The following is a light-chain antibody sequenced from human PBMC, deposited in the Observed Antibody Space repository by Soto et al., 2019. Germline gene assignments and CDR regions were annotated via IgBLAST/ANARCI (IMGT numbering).Light chain of an antibody. CDR1: SSDVGGYNY. CDR3: SSYTSSSTLV. CDR2: EVS. V-gene: IGLV2-14*01. J-gene: IGLJ3*02. Sequence: QSALTQPASVSGSPGRSITISCTGTSSDVGGYNYVSWYQQQPGKAPKLMIYEVSNRPSGVSNRFSGSKSGNTASLTISGLQAEDEADYYCSSYTSSSTLVFGGGTKLTVL.